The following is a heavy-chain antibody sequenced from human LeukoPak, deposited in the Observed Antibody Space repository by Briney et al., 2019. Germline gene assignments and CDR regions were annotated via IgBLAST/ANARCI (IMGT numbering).Heavy chain of an antibody. D-gene: IGHD2-15*01. Sequence: GGSLRLSCAAAEFKFADYAMHWVRQGPGKGLEWVAGSSWSSGNTEYAESVKGGFTSSRDNARSALYLQMDGLRRDDTALYYCVRSVVVVAVTGTHFDLWGRGTQVIVSS. J-gene: IGHJ2*01. CDR2: SSWSSGNT. CDR1: EFKFADYA. V-gene: IGHV3-9*01. CDR3: VRSVVVVAVTGTHFDL.